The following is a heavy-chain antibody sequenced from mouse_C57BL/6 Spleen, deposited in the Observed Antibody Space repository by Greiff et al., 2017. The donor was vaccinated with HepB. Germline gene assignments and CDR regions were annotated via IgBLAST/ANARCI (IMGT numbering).Heavy chain of an antibody. CDR1: GYTFTSYW. V-gene: IGHV1-50*01. CDR2: IDPSDSYT. J-gene: IGHJ2*01. CDR3: ARWDGYDAGEYFDY. D-gene: IGHD2-2*01. Sequence: QVQLQQPGAELVKPGASVKLSCKASGYTFTSYWMQWVKQRPGQGLEWIGEIDPSDSYTNYNQKFKGKATLTVDTSSSTAYMQLSSLTSEDSAVYYCARWDGYDAGEYFDYWGQGTTLTVSS.